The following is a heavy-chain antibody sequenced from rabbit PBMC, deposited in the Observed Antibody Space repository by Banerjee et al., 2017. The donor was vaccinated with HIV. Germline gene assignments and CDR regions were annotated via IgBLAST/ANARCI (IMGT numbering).Heavy chain of an antibody. CDR1: GFDISSYH. V-gene: IGHV1S45*01. D-gene: IGHD4-1*01. CDR3: ARHVSSSVWGGDL. Sequence: QEQLEESGGDLVKPGASLTLTCTASGFDISSYHMRWVRQAPGKGLEYIGYITDDGRTYSTSWAKGRFTISKPSSTTVTLQMTSLPAADTATYFCARHVSSSVWGGDLWGQGTLVTVS. J-gene: IGHJ3*01. CDR2: ITDDGRT.